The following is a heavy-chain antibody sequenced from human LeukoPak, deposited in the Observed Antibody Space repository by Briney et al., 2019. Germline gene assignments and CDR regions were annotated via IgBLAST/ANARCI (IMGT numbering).Heavy chain of an antibody. CDR1: GGSFSSYY. CDR2: INHSGST. Sequence: PSETLSLTCAVYGGSFSSYYWSWIRQPPGKGLEWIGEINHSGSTNYNPSLKSRVTISVDTSKNQFSLKLSSVTAADTAVYYCARGKVVLWFGESYPSPDYYYYGMDVWGQGTTVTVSS. V-gene: IGHV4-34*01. CDR3: ARGKVVLWFGESYPSPDYYYYGMDV. D-gene: IGHD3-10*01. J-gene: IGHJ6*02.